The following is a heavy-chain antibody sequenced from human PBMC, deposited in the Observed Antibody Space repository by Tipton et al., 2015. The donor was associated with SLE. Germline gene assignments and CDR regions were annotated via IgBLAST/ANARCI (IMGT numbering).Heavy chain of an antibody. CDR3: ARGGILTGYYPNFDY. CDR1: GGSFSDYY. V-gene: IGHV4-34*01. Sequence: TLPLTCAVYGGSFSDYYWSWIRQPPGKGLEWIGEINHSESTNYNPSLKSRVTISVDTSKNQFSLKLSSVTAADTAVYYCARGGILTGYYPNFDYWGQGTLVTVSS. CDR2: INHSEST. D-gene: IGHD3-9*01. J-gene: IGHJ4*02.